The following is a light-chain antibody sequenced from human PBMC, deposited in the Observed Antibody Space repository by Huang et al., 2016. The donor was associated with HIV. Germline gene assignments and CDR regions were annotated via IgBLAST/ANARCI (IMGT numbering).Light chain of an antibody. V-gene: IGKV4-1*01. CDR3: QQYDTSPWT. Sequence: DIVMTQSPDSLAVSLGERATINCKSSQSVLYRSNNKNYLAWDQQKTAMPPKLLIYWASTREAGGPDRCTGSGSGTDVSLTISSLQAEDVAVYYCQQYDTSPWTFGQGTKVEIK. CDR2: WAS. J-gene: IGKJ1*01. CDR1: QSVLYRSNNKNY.